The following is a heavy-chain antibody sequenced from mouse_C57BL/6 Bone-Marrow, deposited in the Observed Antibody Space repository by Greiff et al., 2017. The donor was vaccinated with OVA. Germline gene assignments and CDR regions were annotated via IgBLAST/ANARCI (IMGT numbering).Heavy chain of an antibody. V-gene: IGHV2-6*01. D-gene: IGHD1-1*01. CDR3: ASRDYYGSSPYAMDY. CDR2: IWGVGST. J-gene: IGHJ4*01. CDR1: GFSLTSYG. Sequence: VMLVESGPGLVAPSQSLSITCTVSGFSLTSYGVDWVRQSPGKGLEWLGVIWGVGSTNSNSALKSRLSISKDNSKSQVFSKMNSLQTDDTAMYYCASRDYYGSSPYAMDYWGQGTSVTVSS.